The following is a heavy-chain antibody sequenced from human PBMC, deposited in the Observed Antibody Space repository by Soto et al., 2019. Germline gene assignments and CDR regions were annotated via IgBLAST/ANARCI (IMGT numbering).Heavy chain of an antibody. Sequence: SETLSLTCTVSGASISGYYWSWIRKSAGKGLEWIGRIYATGTTDYNPSLKSRVMMSVGTSKKQFSLRLRSVTAADTAVYYCVRDGTKTLRDWFDPWGQGVSVTVSS. V-gene: IGHV4-4*07. CDR1: GASISGYY. CDR3: VRDGTKTLRDWFDP. D-gene: IGHD1-1*01. J-gene: IGHJ5*02. CDR2: IYATGTT.